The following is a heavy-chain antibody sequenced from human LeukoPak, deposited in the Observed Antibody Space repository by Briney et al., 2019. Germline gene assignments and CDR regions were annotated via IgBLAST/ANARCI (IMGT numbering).Heavy chain of an antibody. V-gene: IGHV1-46*01. D-gene: IGHD6-13*01. CDR2: IDPSGGST. J-gene: IGHJ6*03. CDR1: GYTFTSYH. CDR3: ARAAYSSSWFLPRTLYYMDV. Sequence: VASVKVSCKASGYTFTSYHMHWVRQAPGQGLEWMGIIDPSGGSTSYAQKFQGRVTMTRDMSTSTVYMELSSLRSEDTAVYYCARAAYSSSWFLPRTLYYMDVWGKGTTVTVSS.